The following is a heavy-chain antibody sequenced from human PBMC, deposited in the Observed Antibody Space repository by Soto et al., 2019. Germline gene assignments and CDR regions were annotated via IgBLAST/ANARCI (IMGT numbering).Heavy chain of an antibody. CDR3: ARDGVREQPY. V-gene: IGHV3-21*01. J-gene: IGHJ4*02. Sequence: EVQLVESGGGLVKPGGSLRLSCAASGFTFSSYSMNWVRQAPGKGLEWVSSISSSSSYIYYADSVKGRFTISRDNAKNSLDLQMNRLRDEDTAVYYCARDGVREQPYWGQGTLVTVSS. CDR2: ISSSSSYI. CDR1: GFTFSSYS. D-gene: IGHD1-1*01.